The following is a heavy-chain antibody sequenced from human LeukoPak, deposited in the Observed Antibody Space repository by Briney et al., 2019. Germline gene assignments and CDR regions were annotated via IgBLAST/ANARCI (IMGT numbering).Heavy chain of an antibody. CDR2: ISYDGSNK. Sequence: GRSLRLSCAASGFTFSSYAMHWVRQAPGKGLEWVAVISYDGSNKYYADSVKGRFTISRDNSKNTLYLQMNSLRAEDTAVYYCSRGVVGPRPWGWFDPWAREPWSPSPQ. V-gene: IGHV3-30*04. CDR3: SRGVVGPRPWGWFDP. J-gene: IGHJ5*02. D-gene: IGHD2-15*01. CDR1: GFTFSSYA.